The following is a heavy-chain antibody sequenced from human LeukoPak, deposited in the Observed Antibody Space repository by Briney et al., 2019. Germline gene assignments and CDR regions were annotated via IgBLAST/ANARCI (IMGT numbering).Heavy chain of an antibody. J-gene: IGHJ6*03. CDR2: IYPGDSDT. V-gene: IGHV5-51*01. CDR3: ARRGLGSGSSPYYYYYMDV. CDR1: GYSFTNYW. Sequence: GESLKISCKGSGYSFTNYWIGWVRQMPGKGLGWMGIIYPGDSDTRYGPSFQGQVTISVDKSISTAYLQWNSLKASDTAMYYCARRGLGSGSSPYYYYYMDVWGKGTTVTVSS. D-gene: IGHD3-10*01.